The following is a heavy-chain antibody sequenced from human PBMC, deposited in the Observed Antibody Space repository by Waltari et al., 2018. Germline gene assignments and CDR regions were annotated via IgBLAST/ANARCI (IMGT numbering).Heavy chain of an antibody. J-gene: IGHJ4*02. V-gene: IGHV3-7*01. D-gene: IGHD6-19*01. CDR3: AGGSGWLIDY. CDR1: GFSFSTYW. Sequence: EVELVDSGGDLVQPGGSLRLSCAAPGFSFSTYWTSWFRQAPGKGLEWVANIKQDGSEKYYVDSVKGRFAISRDNPKNSLYLQMNSLSAEDTAVYYCAGGSGWLIDYWGQGTLVTVSS. CDR2: IKQDGSEK.